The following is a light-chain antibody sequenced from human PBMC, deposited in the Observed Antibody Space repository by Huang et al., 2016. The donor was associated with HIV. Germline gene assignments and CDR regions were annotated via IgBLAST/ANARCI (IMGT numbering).Light chain of an antibody. V-gene: IGKV3-15*01. CDR1: QSVNNN. J-gene: IGKJ3*01. CDR2: GSS. CDR3: QQYSNWPFT. Sequence: ETVMTQSPATLSVSPGERATLSCRASQSVNNNVAWYQQKPGQAPRLLISGSSTRATGIPARFSGSGSGTEFTLTISSLQSEDFAVYYCQQYSNWPFTFGPRTKVDIK.